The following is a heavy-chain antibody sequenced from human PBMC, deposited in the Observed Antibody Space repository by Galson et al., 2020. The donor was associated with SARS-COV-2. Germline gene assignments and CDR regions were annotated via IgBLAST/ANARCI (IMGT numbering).Heavy chain of an antibody. D-gene: IGHD6-19*01. Sequence: GGSLRLSCAASGFTFENHAMHWVRQAPGKGLEWVAPIFYDGSNKYYLDSVKDRFTISRDNSENTVSLQMDNLRAEDTAVYFCARDGQLSSGWAFDYWGQGTLVTVSS. J-gene: IGHJ4*02. CDR3: ARDGQLSSGWAFDY. CDR2: IFYDGSNK. V-gene: IGHV3-33*01. CDR1: GFTFENHA.